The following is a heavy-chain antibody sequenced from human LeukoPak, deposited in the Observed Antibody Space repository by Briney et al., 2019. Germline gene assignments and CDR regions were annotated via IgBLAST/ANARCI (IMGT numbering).Heavy chain of an antibody. Sequence: GSLRLSCAASGFTFSSYAMSWIRQPPGKGLEWIGYIYYSGSTSYNPSLKSRVTISLDTSNNQFSLKLRSVTAADTAVYYCARGHSLLLWFGGFDPWGQGTLVTVSS. J-gene: IGHJ5*02. V-gene: IGHV4-59*01. CDR2: IYYSGST. D-gene: IGHD3-10*01. CDR1: GFTFSSYA. CDR3: ARGHSLLLWFGGFDP.